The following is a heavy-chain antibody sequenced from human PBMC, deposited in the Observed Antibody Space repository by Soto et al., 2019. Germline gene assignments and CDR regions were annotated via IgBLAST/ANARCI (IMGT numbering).Heavy chain of an antibody. CDR1: GGSFSIEDYS. J-gene: IGHJ4*02. V-gene: IGHV4-30-2*01. CDR2: IYTSGRT. Sequence: PSYAVSLTCAFSGGSFSIEDYSWNWIRQPPGKGLDWIGYIYTSGRTYYSSSHKSRVTIALDSSKNQYSLQMTSVTAADTAVYYCARGNYYGGVRFDYWVQGLPVTMSS. CDR3: ARGNYYGGVRFDY. D-gene: IGHD4-17*01.